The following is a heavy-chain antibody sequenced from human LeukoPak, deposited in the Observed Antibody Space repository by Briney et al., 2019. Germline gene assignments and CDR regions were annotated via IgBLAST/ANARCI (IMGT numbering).Heavy chain of an antibody. V-gene: IGHV1-18*01. D-gene: IGHD3-3*01. CDR3: ARVETSGYFWGGTPPLN. J-gene: IGHJ4*02. CDR1: GYTFTSYG. Sequence: ASVKVSCKASGYTFTSYGISWVRQAPGQGLEWMGWISAYNGNTNYAQKFQGRVTMTRDTSTSTVYMELSSLRSGDTAVYYCARVETSGYFWGGTPPLNWGQGTLVTVSS. CDR2: ISAYNGNT.